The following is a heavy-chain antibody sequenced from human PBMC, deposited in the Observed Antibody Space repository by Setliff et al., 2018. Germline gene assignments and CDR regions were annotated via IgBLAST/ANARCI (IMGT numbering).Heavy chain of an antibody. V-gene: IGHV3-64D*09. CDR3: VKTHWDTWIRGAFDI. Sequence: GGSLRPSCSASGFPFNTYTRHWVRQAPGKGLEYVSSIYPNGGSTYYSNSVKGRFTISRDSSKNTLYLQMIRLRGEDTAVYYCVKTHWDTWIRGAFDIWGQGTMVTVSS. D-gene: IGHD3-10*01. J-gene: IGHJ3*02. CDR1: GFPFNTYT. CDR2: IYPNGGST.